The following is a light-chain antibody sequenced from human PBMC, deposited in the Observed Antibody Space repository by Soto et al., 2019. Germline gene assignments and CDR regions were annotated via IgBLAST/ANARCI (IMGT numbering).Light chain of an antibody. J-gene: IGKJ5*01. CDR2: GAS. Sequence: IVLTQSPGTLSLSPWERVTVSCRASQNVNSRFVAWYQQKPGQAPRLLIHGASTRATGIPDRFSGSGSGTDFTLTISRLEPEDFAVYYCQQYGNSPITFGQGTRLEIK. CDR3: QQYGNSPIT. CDR1: QNVNSRF. V-gene: IGKV3-20*01.